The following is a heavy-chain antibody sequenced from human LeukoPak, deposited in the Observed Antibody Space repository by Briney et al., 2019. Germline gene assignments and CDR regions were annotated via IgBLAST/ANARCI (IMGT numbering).Heavy chain of an antibody. Sequence: ASVKVSCKALGYTFTDYYMHWVRQAPGQGLEWMGWINGNSGDTKYAQKFQGRVTMTRDTSISTAYMELSRLRSDDTAVYYCARGFIGNSEFDPWGQGTLVTVSS. V-gene: IGHV1-2*02. D-gene: IGHD4-23*01. CDR3: ARGFIGNSEFDP. CDR2: INGNSGDT. CDR1: GYTFTDYY. J-gene: IGHJ5*02.